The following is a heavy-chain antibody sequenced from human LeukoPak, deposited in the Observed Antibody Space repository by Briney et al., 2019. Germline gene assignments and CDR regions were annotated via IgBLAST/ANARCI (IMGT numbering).Heavy chain of an antibody. CDR1: GFTFSSYS. V-gene: IGHV3-21*01. CDR3: ARGKRGQQLAQGYFQH. Sequence: GGSLRLSCAASGFTFSSYSMSWARQAPGKGLEWVSSISSSSSHIYYADSVKGRFTISRDNAKNSLYLQMNSLRAEDTAVYYCARGKRGQQLAQGYFQHWGQGTLVTVSS. J-gene: IGHJ1*01. D-gene: IGHD6-13*01. CDR2: ISSSSSHI.